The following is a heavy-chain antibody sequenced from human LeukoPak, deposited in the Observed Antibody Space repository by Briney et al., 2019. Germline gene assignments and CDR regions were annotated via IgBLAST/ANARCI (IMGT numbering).Heavy chain of an antibody. Sequence: GGSLRLSCAASGFTFSSYAMSWVRQAPGKGLEWVSVIYSGGSTYYADSVKGRFTISRDNSKNTLYLQMNSLRAEDTAVYYCAGDTNYYFDYWGQGTLVTVSS. CDR2: IYSGGST. V-gene: IGHV3-66*01. CDR3: AGDTNYYFDY. J-gene: IGHJ4*02. CDR1: GFTFSSYA. D-gene: IGHD2-8*01.